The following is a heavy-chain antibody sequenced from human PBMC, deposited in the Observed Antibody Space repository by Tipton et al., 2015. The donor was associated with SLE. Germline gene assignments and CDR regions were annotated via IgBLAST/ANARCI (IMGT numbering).Heavy chain of an antibody. D-gene: IGHD2-8*01. CDR3: ARGNGGYVWLVFGV. V-gene: IGHV3-21*01. J-gene: IGHJ3*01. CDR2: ISSSTIYT. CDR1: GFAFSSSD. Sequence: SLRLSCAASGFAFSSSDMSWVRQAPGKGLEWVSSISSSTIYTFYAGSVKGRFTISRDNANKSLYLQMNSLRAEDAGDYYCARGNGGYVWLVFGVWGQGTMVTVSS.